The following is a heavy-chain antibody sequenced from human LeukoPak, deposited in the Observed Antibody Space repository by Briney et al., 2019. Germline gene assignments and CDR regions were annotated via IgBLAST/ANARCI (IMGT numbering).Heavy chain of an antibody. D-gene: IGHD6-13*01. CDR3: ARGVESSSWYTPYYYYYMDV. J-gene: IGHJ6*03. V-gene: IGHV4-59*11. Sequence: PSETLSLTCTVSGGSISSHYWSWIRQPPGKGLEWIGYIYYSGSTNYNPSLKSRVTISVDTSKNQFSLKLSSVTAADTAVYYCARGVESSSWYTPYYYYYMDVWGKGTTVTISS. CDR2: IYYSGST. CDR1: GGSISSHY.